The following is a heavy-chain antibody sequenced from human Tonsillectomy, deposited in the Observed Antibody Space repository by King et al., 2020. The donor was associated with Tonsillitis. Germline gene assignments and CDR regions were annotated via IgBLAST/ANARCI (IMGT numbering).Heavy chain of an antibody. CDR2: IYHSGST. CDR1: GGSFSGSNW. CDR3: AGADLYSYVYEIGY. Sequence: VQLQESGPGLVKPSGTLSLTCDVSGGSFSGSNWWSWVRQPPGKGLEWIGEIYHSGSTNYNPSLKSRVTISVDKSKNQFSLKLRYVTAADTAVYYCAGADLYSYVYEIGYWGQGTLVTVSS. D-gene: IGHD5-18*01. J-gene: IGHJ4*02. V-gene: IGHV4-4*02.